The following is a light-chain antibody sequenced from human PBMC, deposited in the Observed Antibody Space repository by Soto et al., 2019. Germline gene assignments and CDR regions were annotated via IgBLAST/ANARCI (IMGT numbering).Light chain of an antibody. CDR2: KAS. V-gene: IGKV1-5*03. CDR1: QTISSW. Sequence: NQMTERPSTLSGSVGGRATNTYRASQTISSWLAWYQQKPGKAPKLLIYKASTLKSGVPSRFSGSGSGTEITLTISSLQPDDFATYYCQHCNSYSEAFGQGTKVDIK. CDR3: QHCNSYSEA. J-gene: IGKJ1*01.